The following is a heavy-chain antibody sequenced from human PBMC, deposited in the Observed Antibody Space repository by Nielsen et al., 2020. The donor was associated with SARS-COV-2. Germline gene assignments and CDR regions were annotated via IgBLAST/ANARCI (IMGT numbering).Heavy chain of an antibody. V-gene: IGHV3-23*01. CDR3: AKGRLEWELLAPFDY. J-gene: IGHJ4*02. D-gene: IGHD1-26*01. CDR1: GFTFSSLW. CDR2: LSGDGVGT. Sequence: GGSLRLSCAASGFTFSSLWMSWVRQVPGKGLEWVSTLSGDGVGTYYADSVKGRFTISRDNSKNTLFLQMNSLRAEDTAVYYCAKGRLEWELLAPFDYWGQGTLVTVSS.